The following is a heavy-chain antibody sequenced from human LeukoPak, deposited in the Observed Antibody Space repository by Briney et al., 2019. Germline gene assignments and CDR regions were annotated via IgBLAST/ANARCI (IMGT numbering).Heavy chain of an antibody. CDR3: AKEGYDILTGYRTNWFDP. CDR2: FTNHHTT. CDR1: GFTFSIYA. D-gene: IGHD3-9*01. V-gene: IGHV3-23*01. Sequence: PGGPLRLSCEASGFTFSIYAMTWVRQAPGKGLEWVSTFTNHHTTYYTDSVKGRFTISRDNSKNTLYLQMDSVRPEDTAVYYCAKEGYDILTGYRTNWFDPWGQGTLVTVSS. J-gene: IGHJ5*02.